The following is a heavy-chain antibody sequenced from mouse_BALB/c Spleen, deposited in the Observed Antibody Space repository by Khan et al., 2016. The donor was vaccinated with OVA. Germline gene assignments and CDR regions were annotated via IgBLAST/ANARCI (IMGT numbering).Heavy chain of an antibody. J-gene: IGHJ4*01. CDR3: DKGLWSYYFALDY. Sequence: QVQLKESGPGLVAPSQSLSITCTVSGFSLSDYGVSWIRQPPGKGLEWLGVIWGGGSTYYNSALKSRLSISKDNSKSLVFLKMNSLQTDDTAIYFCDKGLWSYYFALDYWGQGTSVTVSS. CDR1: GFSLSDYG. V-gene: IGHV2-6-5*01. D-gene: IGHD1-1*02. CDR2: IWGGGST.